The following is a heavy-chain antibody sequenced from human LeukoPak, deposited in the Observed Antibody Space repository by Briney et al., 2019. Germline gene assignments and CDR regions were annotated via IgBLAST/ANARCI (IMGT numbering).Heavy chain of an antibody. CDR2: IIPDSGGT. Sequence: ASVKVSCKASGSTFSANIHWARQAPGQGLEWMGWIIPDSGGTNYAQKFQGRVTMTRDTSISTAYMELSGLIYEDTAIYYCAMPFTGGAPPYWGQGTLVTVSS. V-gene: IGHV1-2*02. CDR1: GSTFSAN. D-gene: IGHD3-16*01. CDR3: AMPFTGGAPPY. J-gene: IGHJ4*02.